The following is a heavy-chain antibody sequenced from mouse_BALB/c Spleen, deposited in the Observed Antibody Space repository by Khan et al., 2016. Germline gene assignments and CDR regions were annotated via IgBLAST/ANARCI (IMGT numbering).Heavy chain of an antibody. J-gene: IGHJ4*01. CDR2: ISFSGTT. CDR3: SRSPYYGYDYSMDY. CDR1: GYSITSDYA. Sequence: EVTLLESGPGLVKPSQSLSLTCTVTGYSITSDYAWNWIRQFPGNKLEWMGYISFSGTTNYNPSLKSRISITGDTSKNQFFLPLNSVTTEDTATYYGSRSPYYGYDYSMDYWGQGTSVTVSS. V-gene: IGHV3-2*02. D-gene: IGHD1-2*01.